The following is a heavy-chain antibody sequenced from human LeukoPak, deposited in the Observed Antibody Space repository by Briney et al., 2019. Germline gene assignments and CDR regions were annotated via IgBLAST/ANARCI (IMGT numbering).Heavy chain of an antibody. D-gene: IGHD2-2*01. CDR1: GGTFSTYA. CDR3: ARDTRGTSSGWFDP. J-gene: IGHJ5*02. CDR2: IIPIFGIA. Sequence: SVKVSCKASGGTFSTYAISWVRQAPGQGLEWMGRIIPIFGIANYAQKFQGRVTITADKSTSTAYMELSSLRSEDTAVYYCARDTRGTSSGWFDPWGQGTLVTVSS. V-gene: IGHV1-69*04.